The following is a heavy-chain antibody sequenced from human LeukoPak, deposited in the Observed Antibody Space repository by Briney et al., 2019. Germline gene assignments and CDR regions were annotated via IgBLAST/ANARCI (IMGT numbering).Heavy chain of an antibody. D-gene: IGHD4-23*01. CDR1: GFTFSNAW. Sequence: GGSLRLSCAASGFTFSNAWMTWVRQAPGKGLEWVGHIKSKADGGTTDYPAPVKGRFTISRDDSKNTVYLQMNSLKTEDTAVYYCTTDSYTVVTPGAGCWGQGSLVTVSS. CDR3: TTDSYTVVTPGAGC. V-gene: IGHV3-15*01. J-gene: IGHJ4*02. CDR2: IKSKADGGTT.